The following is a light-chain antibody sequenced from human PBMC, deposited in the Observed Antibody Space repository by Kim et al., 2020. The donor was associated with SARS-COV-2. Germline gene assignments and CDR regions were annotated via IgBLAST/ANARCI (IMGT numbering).Light chain of an antibody. Sequence: QTVVTQEPSFSVSPGGTVTLTCGLNSGSVSASYYPSWYQQTPGQTPRTLLYNTNTRSSGVPDRFSGSILGNKAALTITGAQADDESHYYCVLYMGSGIWVFGGGTQLTVL. CDR2: NTN. CDR1: SGSVSASYY. CDR3: VLYMGSGIWV. V-gene: IGLV8-61*01. J-gene: IGLJ3*02.